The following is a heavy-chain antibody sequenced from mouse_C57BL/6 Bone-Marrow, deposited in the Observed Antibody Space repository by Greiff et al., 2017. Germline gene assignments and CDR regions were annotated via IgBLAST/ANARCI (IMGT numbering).Heavy chain of an antibody. J-gene: IGHJ2*01. Sequence: QVQLQQPGPELVKPGASVKFSCKASGYAFSSSWMNWVKQRPGQGLEWIGRIYPGDGDTNYNGKFKGKATLTADKSSSTAYMQLSSLTSEDSAVYFCARGGNHEWGQGTTLTV. V-gene: IGHV1-82*01. D-gene: IGHD2-1*01. CDR1: GYAFSSSW. CDR3: ARGGNHE. CDR2: IYPGDGDT.